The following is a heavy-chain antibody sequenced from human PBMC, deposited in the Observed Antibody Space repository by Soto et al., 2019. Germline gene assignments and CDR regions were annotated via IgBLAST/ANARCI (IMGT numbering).Heavy chain of an antibody. D-gene: IGHD3-3*01. CDR3: ARRYYDFWSGSYYYYGTDV. J-gene: IGHJ6*02. CDR1: GYTFTSYD. CDR2: MNPNSGNT. V-gene: IGHV1-8*01. Sequence: ASVKVSCKASGYTFTSYDINWVRQATGQGLEWMGWMNPNSGNTGYAQKFQGRVTMTRNTSISTAYMELSSMRSEDTAVYYCARRYYDFWSGSYYYYGTDVWGQGTTVTVSS.